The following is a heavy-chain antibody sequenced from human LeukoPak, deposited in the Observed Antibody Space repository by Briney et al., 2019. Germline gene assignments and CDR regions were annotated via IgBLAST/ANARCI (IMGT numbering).Heavy chain of an antibody. J-gene: IGHJ5*02. CDR1: GGSISSGDYY. D-gene: IGHD4-17*01. CDR2: IYYSGST. CDR3: ARDPYGDYSGWFDP. V-gene: IGHV4-30-4*01. Sequence: SETLSLTCTVSGGSISSGDYYWSWIRQPPGKGLEWIGYIYYSGSTYYNPSLKSRVTISVDTSKNQFSLKLSSVTAADTAVYYCARDPYGDYSGWFDPWGQGTLVTVSS.